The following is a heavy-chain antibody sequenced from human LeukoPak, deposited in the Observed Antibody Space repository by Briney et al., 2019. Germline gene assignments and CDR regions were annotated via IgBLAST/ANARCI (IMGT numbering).Heavy chain of an antibody. CDR2: IYYSGST. CDR1: GGSISSSSYY. V-gene: IGHV4-39*01. J-gene: IGHJ5*02. CDR3: ARRGYCSSTSCYEYWFDP. D-gene: IGHD2-2*01. Sequence: KPSETLSLTCTVSGGSISSSSYYWGWMRQSPGKGLEWFGIIYYSGSTYYNPSLKSRLTISVDTSKNQFSLKLSSVTATDTAVYYCARRGYCSSTSCYEYWFDPWGQGTLVTVSS.